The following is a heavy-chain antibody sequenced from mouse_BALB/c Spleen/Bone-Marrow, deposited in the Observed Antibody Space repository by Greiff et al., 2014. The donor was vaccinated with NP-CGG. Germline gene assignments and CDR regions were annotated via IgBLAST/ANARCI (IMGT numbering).Heavy chain of an antibody. CDR2: IDPANGNT. J-gene: IGHJ1*01. CDR1: GFNIKDTY. D-gene: IGHD1-2*01. CDR3: ARGGTTATWYFDV. V-gene: IGHV14-3*02. Sequence: EVQLQQSGAELVKPGASVKLSCTASGFNIKDTYMHWVKQRHEQGLEWIGRIDPANGNTKYDPKFQGKATITADTSSNTAYLQLSSLTSEDTAVYYCARGGTTATWYFDVWGAGTTVTVSS.